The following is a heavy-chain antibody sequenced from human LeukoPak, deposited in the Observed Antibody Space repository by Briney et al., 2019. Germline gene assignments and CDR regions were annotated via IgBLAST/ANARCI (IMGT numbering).Heavy chain of an antibody. CDR1: GFSLSGYW. D-gene: IGHD5-12*01. CDR3: ARGGYSFDY. CDR2: LHADGSEK. V-gene: IGHV3-7*01. J-gene: IGHJ4*02. Sequence: GGSLRLSCAASGFSLSGYWMSWVRQAPGKGLEWVARLHADGSEKYYVDSVKGRFTISRDNAKNSLYLQMNSLRVEDTAVYYCARGGYSFDYLGQGPLVTVSS.